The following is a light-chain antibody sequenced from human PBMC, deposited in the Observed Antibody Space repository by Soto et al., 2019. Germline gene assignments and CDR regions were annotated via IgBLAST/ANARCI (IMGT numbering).Light chain of an antibody. Sequence: QSVLTQPPSVSAAPGQKVTISCSGNSSNIGNNFVSWYLQPPGAAPKLLIYDNYKRPSGIPDQCSGFKSGTSATLGITGLRPGDEADYDCETWDTSLSAVLFGGGTKLTVL. CDR2: DNY. J-gene: IGLJ2*01. CDR3: ETWDTSLSAVL. V-gene: IGLV1-51*01. CDR1: SSNIGNNF.